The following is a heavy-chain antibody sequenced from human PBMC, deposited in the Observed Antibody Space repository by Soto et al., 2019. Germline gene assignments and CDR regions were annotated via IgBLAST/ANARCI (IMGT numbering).Heavy chain of an antibody. CDR2: IYYSGST. CDR1: GGSISSGDYY. D-gene: IGHD2-21*02. CDR3: ARAQAIVVVTADRGGNWFDP. J-gene: IGHJ5*02. Sequence: SETLSLTCTVSGGSISSGDYYWSWIRQPPGKGLEWIGYIYYSGSTYYNPSLKSRVTISVDTSKNQFSLKLSSVTAADTAVYYCARAQAIVVVTADRGGNWFDPWGQGTLVTVSS. V-gene: IGHV4-30-4*01.